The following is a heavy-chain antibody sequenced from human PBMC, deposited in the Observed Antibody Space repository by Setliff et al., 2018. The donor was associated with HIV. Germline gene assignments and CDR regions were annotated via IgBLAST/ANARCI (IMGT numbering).Heavy chain of an antibody. J-gene: IGHJ4*02. Sequence: SSGYYYWSWFRQAPGKGLEWVGFIRSRPFGGTTEYAASVKGRFTISRDDSKSIAYLQMNSLKSADAAVYYCTRGMRPMVKRVPFDYWGQGTLVTVSS. CDR3: TRGMRPMVKRVPFDY. D-gene: IGHD2-15*01. V-gene: IGHV3-49*03. CDR2: IRSRPFGGTT. CDR1: SSGYYY.